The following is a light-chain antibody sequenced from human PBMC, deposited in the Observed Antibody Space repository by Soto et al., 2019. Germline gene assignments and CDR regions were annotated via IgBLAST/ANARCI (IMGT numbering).Light chain of an antibody. CDR2: AAS. Sequence: DIQMTQSPSSVSASVGDRVTITCRASQDISSWVAWYQQKPGKAPKLLISAASSLQSGVPRRFSGSGSETDFTLIISSLQPEDFATYFCQQGDSFPFTFGGGTKVEI. CDR3: QQGDSFPFT. V-gene: IGKV1-12*01. CDR1: QDISSW. J-gene: IGKJ4*01.